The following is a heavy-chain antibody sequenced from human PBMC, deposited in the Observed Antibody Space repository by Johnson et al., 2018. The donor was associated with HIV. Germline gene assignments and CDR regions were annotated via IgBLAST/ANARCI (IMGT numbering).Heavy chain of an antibody. CDR2: IQYDGTNK. D-gene: IGHD2-15*01. CDR3: AKAEDEGLPFDT. V-gene: IGHV3-30*02. Sequence: QVQLVESGGGLVQPGGSLRLSCAASRFTFSSYAMHWVRQAPGKGLEWVAFIQYDGTNKNYEDSVKGRFTISRDNYKNILYLQMNSLRDEDTAVYYCAKAEDEGLPFDTWGQGTMVTVSS. CDR1: RFTFSSYA. J-gene: IGHJ3*02.